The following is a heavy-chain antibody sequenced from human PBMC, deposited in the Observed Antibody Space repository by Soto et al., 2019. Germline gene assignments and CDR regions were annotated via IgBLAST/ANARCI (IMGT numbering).Heavy chain of an antibody. J-gene: IGHJ4*02. CDR2: IYYSGST. D-gene: IGHD5-18*01. CDR3: AIYSYGFGVDY. V-gene: IGHV4-28*01. Sequence: SETLSLTCAVSGYSISSSNWWGWIRQPPGKGLGWIGYIYYSGSTYYNPSLKSRVTMSVDTSKNQFSPKLSSVTAVDTAVYYCAIYSYGFGVDYWGQGTLVTVSS. CDR1: GYSISSSNW.